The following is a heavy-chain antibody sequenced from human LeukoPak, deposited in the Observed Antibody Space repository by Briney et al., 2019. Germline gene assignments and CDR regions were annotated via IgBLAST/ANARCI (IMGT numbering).Heavy chain of an antibody. J-gene: IGHJ4*02. CDR3: ARYDILTGYYILDY. CDR2: IYPGDSDT. CDR1: GYRFTSYW. Sequence: GESLMISCKCSGYRFTSYWIGWVRPMPGKGLEWMGIIYPGDSDTSYSPSFQGQVTISADKSISTAYLQWSSLKASDTAVYYCARYDILTGYYILDYWGQGTLVTVSS. D-gene: IGHD3-9*01. V-gene: IGHV5-51*01.